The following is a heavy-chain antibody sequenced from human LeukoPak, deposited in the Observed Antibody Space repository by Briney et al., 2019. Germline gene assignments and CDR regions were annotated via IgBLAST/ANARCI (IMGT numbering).Heavy chain of an antibody. J-gene: IGHJ4*02. D-gene: IGHD2-21*02. CDR3: ARWWSCGGDCYLLDS. CDR2: DLYGGST. Sequence: SETLSLTCTVSGGSISGYYWSWIRQPPAKGLEWIGHDLYGGSTTYDPSLKGQVTISVDTSKNQFSLKPSSVTAADTAVYYCARWWSCGGDCYLLDSWGQGTLVTVSP. CDR1: GGSISGYY. V-gene: IGHV4-59*01.